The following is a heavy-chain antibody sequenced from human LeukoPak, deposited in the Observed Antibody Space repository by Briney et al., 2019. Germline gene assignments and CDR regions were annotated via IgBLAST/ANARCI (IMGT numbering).Heavy chain of an antibody. D-gene: IGHD1-26*01. CDR1: GFTFSSYT. J-gene: IGHJ4*02. V-gene: IGHV3-30-3*01. CDR2: ISDDGNNA. Sequence: GGSLRLSCAASGFTFSSYTTHWVRQAPGKGLEWVAAISDDGNNAYYSDSAKGRLTISRDNSNNTLYLQMNSLRAEDTAVYYCARDSGVGSDYWGQGTLVTVSS. CDR3: ARDSGVGSDY.